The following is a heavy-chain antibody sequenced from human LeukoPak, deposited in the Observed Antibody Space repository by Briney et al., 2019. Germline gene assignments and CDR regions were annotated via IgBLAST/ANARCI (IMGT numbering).Heavy chain of an antibody. CDR3: ARGVGNYRYYFDS. V-gene: IGHV3-21*01. Sequence: GGSLRLSCVASGFRFSNYGMNWVRQAPGKGLEWVASVSSSGAYIYYADLVEGRFSISRDNAKNSLILQMNSLRAEDTAVYYCARGVGNYRYYFDSWGQGTLVTVSS. CDR1: GFRFSNYG. CDR2: VSSSGAYI. D-gene: IGHD3-22*01. J-gene: IGHJ4*02.